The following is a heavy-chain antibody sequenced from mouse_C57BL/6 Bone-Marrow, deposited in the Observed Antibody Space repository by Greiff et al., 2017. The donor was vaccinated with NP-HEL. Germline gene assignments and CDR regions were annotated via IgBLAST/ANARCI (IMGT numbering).Heavy chain of an antibody. J-gene: IGHJ4*01. CDR1: GYTFTSYW. CDR2: IDPSDSYT. D-gene: IGHD2-2*01. CDR3: ARGLRRVYYAMDY. Sequence: QVQLQQPGAELVRPGTSVKLSCKASGYTFTSYWMHWVKQRPGQGLEWIGVIDPSDSYTNYNQKFKGKATLTVDTSSSTAYMQLSRLTSEDSAVYYCARGLRRVYYAMDYWGQGTSVTVSS. V-gene: IGHV1-59*01.